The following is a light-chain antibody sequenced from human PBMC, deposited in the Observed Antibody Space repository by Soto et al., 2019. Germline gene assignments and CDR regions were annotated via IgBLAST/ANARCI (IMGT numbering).Light chain of an antibody. CDR1: QSISSY. CDR2: AAS. CDR3: QQSYSSPQT. J-gene: IGKJ1*01. Sequence: DIQMTQSPSSLSASVGDRVTITCRASQSISSYLNWYQQKPEKAPKLLMNAASSLQSGVPSRFSGSGSGTYFTLTTSSLQPEDFATYYCQQSYSSPQTFGQGTKVEIK. V-gene: IGKV1-39*01.